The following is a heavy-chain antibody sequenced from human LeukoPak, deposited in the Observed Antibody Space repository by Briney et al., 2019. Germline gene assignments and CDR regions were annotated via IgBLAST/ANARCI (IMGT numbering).Heavy chain of an antibody. CDR2: VSAYNGKT. CDR1: GYNFTNYV. J-gene: IGHJ5*02. D-gene: IGHD3-22*01. CDR3: ARRRISSAYHLDL. Sequence: GASVKVSCKASGYNFTNYVITWVRQAPGQGLEWMGWVSAYNGKTNYAQKFQDRASMTTDTSTSTAYMELMSLRPDDTAIFYCARRRISSAYHLDLWGQGTLVTASS. V-gene: IGHV1-18*01.